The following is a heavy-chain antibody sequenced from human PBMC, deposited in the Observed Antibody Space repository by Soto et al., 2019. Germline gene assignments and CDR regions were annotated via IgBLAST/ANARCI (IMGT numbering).Heavy chain of an antibody. CDR1: GFTFSSYG. Sequence: PGGSLRLSCAASGFTFSSYGMHWVRQAPGKGLEWVAVIWYDGSNKYYADSVEGRFTISRDNSKNTLYLQMNSLRAEDTAVYYCARLSNSGYDDNDYWGQGTLVTVSS. CDR3: ARLSNSGYDDNDY. D-gene: IGHD5-12*01. CDR2: IWYDGSNK. V-gene: IGHV3-33*01. J-gene: IGHJ4*02.